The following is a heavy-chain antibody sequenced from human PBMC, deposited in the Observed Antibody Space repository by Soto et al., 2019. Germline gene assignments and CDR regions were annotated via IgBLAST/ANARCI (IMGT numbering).Heavy chain of an antibody. CDR3: AIDYLVIPHRLIDY. V-gene: IGHV3-66*01. D-gene: IGHD2-15*01. J-gene: IGHJ4*02. CDR1: GFTVSSNY. Sequence: PGGSLRLSCAASGFTVSSNYMSWVRQAPGKGLEWVSVIYSGGSTYYADSVKGRFTISRDNSKNTLYLPMNSLRAEDTAVYYCAIDYLVIPHRLIDYWGQGTLVTVSS. CDR2: IYSGGST.